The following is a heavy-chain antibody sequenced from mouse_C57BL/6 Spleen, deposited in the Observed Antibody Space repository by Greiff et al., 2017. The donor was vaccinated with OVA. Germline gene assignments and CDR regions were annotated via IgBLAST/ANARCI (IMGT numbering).Heavy chain of an antibody. CDR1: GYTFTSYW. D-gene: IGHD1-1*01. Sequence: QVQLQQPGAELVKPGASVKMSCKASGYTFTSYWITWVKQRPGQGLEWIGDIYPGSGSTNYNEKFKSKATLTVDTSSSTAYMQLSSLTSEDSAVYCCARSGTAVVAEFEYWGQGTTLTV. V-gene: IGHV1-55*01. CDR2: IYPGSGST. J-gene: IGHJ2*01. CDR3: ARSGTAVVAEFEY.